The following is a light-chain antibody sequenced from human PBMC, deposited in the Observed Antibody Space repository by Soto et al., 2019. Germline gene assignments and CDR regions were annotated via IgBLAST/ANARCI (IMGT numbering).Light chain of an antibody. V-gene: IGLV4-60*03. J-gene: IGLJ2*01. Sequence: QLVLTQSSSASASLGSSVKLTCTLSSGHSSYIIAWHQQQPGKAPRYLMKLEGGESYTKGSGVPDRFSGSTSGADRYVTISNVQPEDEGDYYCETGDGYTVIFGGGTKLTVL. CDR3: ETGDGYTVI. CDR2: LEGGESY. CDR1: SGHSSYI.